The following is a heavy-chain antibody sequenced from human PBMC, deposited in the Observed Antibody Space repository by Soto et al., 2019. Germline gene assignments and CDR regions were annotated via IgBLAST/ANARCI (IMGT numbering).Heavy chain of an antibody. CDR3: ARGISGHYYPDY. D-gene: IGHD3-22*01. CDR1: GFTFSSYS. J-gene: IGHJ4*02. CDR2: ISSSSATI. Sequence: EVQLVESGGGLVQPGGSLRLSCAASGFTFSSYSMNWVRQAQGKGLEWVSYISSSSATIFNADSVKGRFTISRDNGKNFLYLQRNSLRDEDTALYYWARGISGHYYPDYWGQGTLVTVSS. V-gene: IGHV3-48*02.